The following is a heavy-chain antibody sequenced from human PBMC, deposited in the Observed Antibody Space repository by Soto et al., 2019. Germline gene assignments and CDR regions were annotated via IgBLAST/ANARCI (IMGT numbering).Heavy chain of an antibody. Sequence: GGSLRLSCAASGFTFSDYYMSWIRQAPGKGLEWVSYISSSSSYTNYADSVKGRFTISRDNAKNSLYLQMNSLRAEDTAVYYCAGSLRGYSYGYDWGQGTLVTV. J-gene: IGHJ4*02. CDR2: ISSSSSYT. V-gene: IGHV3-11*06. CDR3: AGSLRGYSYGYD. CDR1: GFTFSDYY. D-gene: IGHD5-18*01.